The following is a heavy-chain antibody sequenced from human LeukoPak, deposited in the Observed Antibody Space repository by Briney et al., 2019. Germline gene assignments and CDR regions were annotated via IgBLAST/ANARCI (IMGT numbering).Heavy chain of an antibody. CDR2: MNPNSGNT. J-gene: IGHJ4*02. CDR1: GYTFTRYE. D-gene: IGHD1-7*01. V-gene: IGHV1-8*01. CDR3: ARGRRDWNYSGGKVLDY. Sequence: ASVQVSCKASGYTFTRYELNWVRQATGQGREWMGWMNPNSGNTGYAQKYQGRVTMTRNTSRSTAYMELSILRSEDTAVYYCARGRRDWNYSGGKVLDYWGQGTLVTVSS.